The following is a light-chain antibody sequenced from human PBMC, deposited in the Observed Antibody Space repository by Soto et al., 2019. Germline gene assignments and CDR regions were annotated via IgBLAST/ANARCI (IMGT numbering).Light chain of an antibody. CDR3: QQYNSWPQT. CDR2: GAS. Sequence: EIVMTQSPAILSVSPGERATLSCRASQSVSSNLAWYQQNPGQAPRLLIYGASTRATGIPARFSGSGSATEFTLTISSLQSEDFAVYYCQQYNSWPQTFGQGTKVDIK. CDR1: QSVSSN. V-gene: IGKV3-15*01. J-gene: IGKJ1*01.